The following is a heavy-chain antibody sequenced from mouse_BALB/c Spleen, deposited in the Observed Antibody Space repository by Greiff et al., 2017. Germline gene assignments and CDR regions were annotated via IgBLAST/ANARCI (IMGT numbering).Heavy chain of an antibody. CDR1: GYTFTEYT. J-gene: IGHJ1*01. CDR3: ARETTMITTDWYFDV. V-gene: IGHV1-18*01. Sequence: EVQLQQSGPELVKPGASVKISCKTSGYTFTEYTMNWVKQSHGKSLEWIGGINPNNGGTSYNQKFKGKATLTVDKSSSTAYMELRSLTSEDSAVYYCARETTMITTDWYFDVWGAGTTVTVSS. CDR2: INPNNGGT. D-gene: IGHD2-4*01.